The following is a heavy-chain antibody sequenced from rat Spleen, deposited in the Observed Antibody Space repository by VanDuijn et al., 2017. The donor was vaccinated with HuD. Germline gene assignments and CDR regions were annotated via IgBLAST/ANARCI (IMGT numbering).Heavy chain of an antibody. D-gene: IGHD1-9*01. Sequence: VQLRESGPDLVQPSQTLSLTCTVSGFSLTDYSVHGVRQPPGTGLEWVGVMWSGGSTAYISALKSRLTISRDTSKRQLFLKINSLQTEDTAIYYCTRMGVTLDYWGQGVMVTVSS. CDR1: GFSLTDYS. CDR3: TRMGVTLDY. V-gene: IGHV2S63*01. CDR2: MWSGGST. J-gene: IGHJ2*01.